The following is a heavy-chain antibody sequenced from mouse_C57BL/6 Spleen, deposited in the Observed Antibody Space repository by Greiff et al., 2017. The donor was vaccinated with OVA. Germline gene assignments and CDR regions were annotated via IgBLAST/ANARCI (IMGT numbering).Heavy chain of an antibody. CDR2: IDPENGDT. CDR1: GFNIKDDY. J-gene: IGHJ3*01. V-gene: IGHV14-4*01. CDR3: TTGGRFAC. Sequence: EVQLQQSGAELVRPGASVKLSCTASGFNIKDDYMHWVKQRPEQGLEWIGWIDPENGDTEYASKFQGKATITADTSSNTAYLQLSSLTSEDTAVYYCTTGGRFACWGQGTLVTVAA.